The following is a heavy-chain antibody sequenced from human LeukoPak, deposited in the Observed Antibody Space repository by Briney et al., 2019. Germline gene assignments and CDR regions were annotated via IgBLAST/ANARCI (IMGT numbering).Heavy chain of an antibody. CDR3: ARGHGGNSNFDY. D-gene: IGHD4-23*01. CDR2: IIPIFGTA. V-gene: IGHV1-69*13. CDR1: GGTFSSYA. Sequence: GASVKVSCKASGGTFSSYAISWVRQAPGQGLEWMGGIIPIFGTANYAQEFQGRVTITADESTSTAYMELSSLRSEDTAVYYCARGHGGNSNFDYWGQGTLVTVSS. J-gene: IGHJ4*02.